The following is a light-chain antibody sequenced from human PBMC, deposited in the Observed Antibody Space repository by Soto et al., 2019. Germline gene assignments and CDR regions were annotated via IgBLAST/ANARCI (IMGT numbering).Light chain of an antibody. J-gene: IGLJ2*01. V-gene: IGLV4-60*02. CDR1: SGHSGYI. Sequence: QPVLTQSSSASASLGSSVKLTCTLSSGHSGYIIAWHQQQPGKAPRYLMKLEGSGSYNKGSGVPDRFSGSSSGPDRYLTISKLQFEDEADYYCETWDSNSVVFGGGTKVTVL. CDR2: LEGSGSY. CDR3: ETWDSNSVV.